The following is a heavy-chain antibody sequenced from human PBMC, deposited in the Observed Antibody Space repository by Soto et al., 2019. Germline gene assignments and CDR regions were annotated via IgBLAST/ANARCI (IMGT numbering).Heavy chain of an antibody. CDR3: ARGSCSGGSCYQIYYYYGMDV. D-gene: IGHD2-15*01. Sequence: QVQLVQSGAEVKKPGSSVKVSCKASGGTFSSYAISWVRQAPGQGLEWMGGIIPIFGTANYAQKFQGRVTITADESTSTAYMELSSLRSDDTAVYYCARGSCSGGSCYQIYYYYGMDVWGQGTTVTVSS. J-gene: IGHJ6*02. CDR2: IIPIFGTA. V-gene: IGHV1-69*01. CDR1: GGTFSSYA.